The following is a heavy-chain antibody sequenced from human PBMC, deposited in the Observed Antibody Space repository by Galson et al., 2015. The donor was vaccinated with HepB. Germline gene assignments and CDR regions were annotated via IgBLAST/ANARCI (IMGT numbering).Heavy chain of an antibody. D-gene: IGHD3-3*01. CDR1: GYTFTSYY. V-gene: IGHV1-46*01. Sequence: SVKVSCKASGYTFTSYYMHWVRQAPGQGLEWMGIINPSGGSTSYAQKFQGRVTMTRDTSTSTVYMELSSLRSEDTAVYYCARGGITIFGVVTMGWFDPWGQGTLVTVSS. J-gene: IGHJ5*02. CDR3: ARGGITIFGVVTMGWFDP. CDR2: INPSGGST.